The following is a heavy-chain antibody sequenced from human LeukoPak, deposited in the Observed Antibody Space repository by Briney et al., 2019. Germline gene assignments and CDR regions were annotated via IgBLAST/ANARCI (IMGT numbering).Heavy chain of an antibody. CDR3: AREGLKRTYYFDY. Sequence: PGGSLRLSCAASGFTFSSYGMHWVRQAPGKGLEWVAVISYDGSNKYYADSVKGRFTISRDNSKSTLYLQMNSLRAEDTAVYFCAREGLKRTYYFDYWGQGTLVTVSS. CDR2: ISYDGSNK. V-gene: IGHV3-30*03. J-gene: IGHJ4*02. CDR1: GFTFSSYG. D-gene: IGHD3/OR15-3a*01.